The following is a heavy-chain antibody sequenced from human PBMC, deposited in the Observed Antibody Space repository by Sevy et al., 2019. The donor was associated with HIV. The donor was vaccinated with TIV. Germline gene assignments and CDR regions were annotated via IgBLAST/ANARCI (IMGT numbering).Heavy chain of an antibody. D-gene: IGHD2-2*02. CDR3: ARGRVIVVVPAAIRGRGNYYYYYGMDV. CDR2: MNPNSGNT. J-gene: IGHJ6*02. V-gene: IGHV1-8*01. Sequence: ASVKVSCKASGYTFTSYDINWVRQATGQGLEWMGWMNPNSGNTGYAQKFQGRVTMTRNTSISTAYMELSSLRSEDMAVYYCARGRVIVVVPAAIRGRGNYYYYYGMDVWGQGTTVTVSS. CDR1: GYTFTSYD.